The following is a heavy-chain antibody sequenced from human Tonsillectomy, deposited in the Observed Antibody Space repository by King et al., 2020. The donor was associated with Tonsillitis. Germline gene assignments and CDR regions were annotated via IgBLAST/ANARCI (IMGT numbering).Heavy chain of an antibody. Sequence: VQLVQSGGGLVKTGGSLRLSCAASGFTFADAWMSWVRQAPGKGLEWVGRIRLKSEGGTIDYAASVNGRFTISRDDSKDTTYLQMNSLKIEDTAVYYCLTGLSRTNGDYWGQGTLVTVSS. CDR3: LTGLSRTNGDY. D-gene: IGHD1-14*01. J-gene: IGHJ4*02. CDR2: IRLKSEGGTI. V-gene: IGHV3-15*05. CDR1: GFTFADAW.